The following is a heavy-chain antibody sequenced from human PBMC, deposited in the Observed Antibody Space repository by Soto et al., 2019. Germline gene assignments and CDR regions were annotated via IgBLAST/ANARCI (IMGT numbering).Heavy chain of an antibody. CDR3: TKEKSVIHSGYDAFDF. D-gene: IGHD5-12*01. V-gene: IGHV3-48*03. J-gene: IGHJ3*01. CDR1: GLTFSAFS. Sequence: XGSLRLSWGASGLTFSAFSLNWVRQAPGKGPEWVAHTRNGDSFTLYAASVKGRFTISRDDADNSLYLQMNSLRAEDTALYYCTKEKSVIHSGYDAFDFWGRGTMVTFSS. CDR2: TRNGDSFT.